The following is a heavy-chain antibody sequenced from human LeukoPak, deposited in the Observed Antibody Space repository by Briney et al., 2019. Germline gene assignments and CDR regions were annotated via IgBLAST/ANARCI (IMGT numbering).Heavy chain of an antibody. CDR1: GYTFTSYD. CDR2: MNPNSGDP. Sequence: EASVKVSCKASGYTFTSYDINWVRQAPGQGLEWMGWMNPNSGDPGYPQKFQGRVTMTRDTSITTAYMELSSLRSEDTAVYYCARSGFGSGISFDLWGQGTLVTVSS. CDR3: ARSGFGSGISFDL. J-gene: IGHJ5*02. V-gene: IGHV1-8*01. D-gene: IGHD3-10*01.